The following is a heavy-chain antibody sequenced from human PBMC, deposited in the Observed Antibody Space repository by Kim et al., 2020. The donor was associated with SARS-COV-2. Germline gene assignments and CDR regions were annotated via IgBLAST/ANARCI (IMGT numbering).Heavy chain of an antibody. D-gene: IGHD3-10*01. Sequence: SETLSLTCNVSGGSISSSNYYWGWIRQPPGKGLEWIGSWSFYYRKSYYHPSLGSRVTISVDASKNQFSLKLTSVTATDTAVYYCTREEASGNPGGYWGQGTLVTVSS. J-gene: IGHJ4*02. CDR2: WSFYYRKS. V-gene: IGHV4-39*02. CDR3: TREEASGNPGGY. CDR1: GGSISSSNYY.